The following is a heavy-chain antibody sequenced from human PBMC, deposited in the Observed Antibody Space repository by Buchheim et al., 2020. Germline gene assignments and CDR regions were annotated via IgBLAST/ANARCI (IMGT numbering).Heavy chain of an antibody. CDR2: ISSSSSYI. CDR3: ARVHGDGYKGYFDY. Sequence: EVQMVESGGGLVKPGGSLRLSCAASGFSFSDFTMNWVRQAPGKGLEWVSSISSSSSYIYYADSVKGRFTISRDNAKHSLYLQMNSLRAEDTAVYYCARVHGDGYKGYFDYWGQGTL. CDR1: GFSFSDFT. D-gene: IGHD5-24*01. V-gene: IGHV3-21*01. J-gene: IGHJ4*02.